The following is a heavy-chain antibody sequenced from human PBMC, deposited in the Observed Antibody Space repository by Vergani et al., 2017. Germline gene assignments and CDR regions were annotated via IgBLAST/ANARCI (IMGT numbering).Heavy chain of an antibody. CDR1: GGSISSSSYY. Sequence: QLQLQESGPGLVKPSETLSLTCTVSGGSISSSSYYWGWIRQPPGKGLEWIGSIYYSGSTYYNPSLKSRVTISVDTSKNQFSLKLSSGTAAATAVYYCARHLAYCGGDCYPYYYGMDVWGQGTTVTVSS. J-gene: IGHJ6*02. V-gene: IGHV4-39*01. CDR3: ARHLAYCGGDCYPYYYGMDV. CDR2: IYYSGST. D-gene: IGHD2-21*02.